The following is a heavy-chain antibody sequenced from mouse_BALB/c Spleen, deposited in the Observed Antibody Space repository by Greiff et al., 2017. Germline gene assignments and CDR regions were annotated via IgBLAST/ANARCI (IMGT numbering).Heavy chain of an antibody. J-gene: IGHJ3*01. CDR1: GYTFTSYV. D-gene: IGHD2-4*01. CDR3: ARSMITTGGGFAY. CDR2: INPYNDGT. Sequence: EVQLQQSGPELVKPGASVKMSCKASGYTFTSYVMHWVKQKPGQGLEWIGYINPYNDGTKYNEKFKGKATLTSDKSSSTAYMELSSLTSEDSAVYYCARSMITTGGGFAYWGQGTLVTVSA. V-gene: IGHV1-14*01.